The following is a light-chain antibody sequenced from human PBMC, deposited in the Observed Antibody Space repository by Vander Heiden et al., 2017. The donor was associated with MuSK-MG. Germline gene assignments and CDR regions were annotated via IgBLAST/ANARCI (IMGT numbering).Light chain of an antibody. CDR2: AAS. CDR3: QQNESTQIFT. V-gene: IGKV1-39*01. Sequence: DIQMPQSPSSLSASVGDRVTISCRASQSISSYLNWFQQKPGKASKLLIYAASNLQSGVPSRFSGSGYGTDFTLTISSRQPEDFASYDCQQNESTQIFTFGHGTKVDIK. J-gene: IGKJ3*01. CDR1: QSISSY.